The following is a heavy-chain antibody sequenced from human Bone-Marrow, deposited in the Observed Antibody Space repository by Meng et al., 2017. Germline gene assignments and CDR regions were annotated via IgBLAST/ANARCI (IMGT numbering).Heavy chain of an antibody. V-gene: IGHV3-48*03. CDR1: GFTFSSYE. CDR2: ISSSGSTI. D-gene: IGHD4-23*01. CDR3: TRGEYGGNSYYYYGMDV. Sequence: GESLKISCAASGFTFSSYEMNWVRQAPGKGLEWVSYISSSGSTIYYADSVKGRFTISRDNAKNSLYLQMNSLRAEDTAVYYCTRGEYGGNSYYYYGMDVWGQGTTVTVSS. J-gene: IGHJ6*02.